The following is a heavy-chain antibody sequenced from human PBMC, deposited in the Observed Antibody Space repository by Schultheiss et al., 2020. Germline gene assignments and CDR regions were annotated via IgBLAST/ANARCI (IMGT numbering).Heavy chain of an antibody. V-gene: IGHV1-69*13. D-gene: IGHD4-17*01. CDR1: GGTFSRYA. Sequence: SVKVSCKASGGTFSRYAINWVRQAPGQGLEWMGGITPIFGTANFAQKFKGRVTIAADESTSTVYMELSSLRFEDTAIYYCARGSSDVTSVTTPLSYLGQGTLVNVSS. J-gene: IGHJ4*02. CDR2: ITPIFGTA. CDR3: ARGSSDVTSVTTPLSY.